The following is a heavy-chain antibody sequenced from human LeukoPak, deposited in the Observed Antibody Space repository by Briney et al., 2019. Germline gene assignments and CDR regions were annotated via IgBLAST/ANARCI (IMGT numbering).Heavy chain of an antibody. V-gene: IGHV3-48*01. CDR1: GFTFSTFD. CDR3: AREYDILTGYDY. CDR2: ISSGSSTI. D-gene: IGHD3-9*01. J-gene: IGHJ4*02. Sequence: GGALRLSCAASGFTFSTFDMNWVRQAPGKGLEWVSYISSGSSTIYYADSVKGRFTISRDNAKNSLYLQMNSLRAEDTAVYYCAREYDILTGYDYWGQGTLVTVSS.